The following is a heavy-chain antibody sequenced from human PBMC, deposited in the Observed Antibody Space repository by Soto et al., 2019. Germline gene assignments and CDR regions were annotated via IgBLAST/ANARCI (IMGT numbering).Heavy chain of an antibody. Sequence: QVQLVQSGAEVKKPGSSVKVSCKASGGTFSSYAISWVRQAPGQGLEWMGGIIPIFGTANYAQKFQGRVTITADESTSTAYMELSSLRSEDTAVYYCARDGGAVGATTIGYFQHWGQGTLVTVSS. V-gene: IGHV1-69*01. CDR3: ARDGGAVGATTIGYFQH. CDR2: IIPIFGTA. J-gene: IGHJ1*01. CDR1: GGTFSSYA. D-gene: IGHD1-26*01.